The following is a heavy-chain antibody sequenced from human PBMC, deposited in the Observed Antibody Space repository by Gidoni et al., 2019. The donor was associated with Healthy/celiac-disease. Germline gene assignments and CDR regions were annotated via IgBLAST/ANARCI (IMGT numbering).Heavy chain of an antibody. D-gene: IGHD2-21*01. CDR3: ARATTYGGRIPIWFDP. J-gene: IGHJ5*02. CDR2: IIPIFGTA. Sequence: QVQLVQSGAEVKKPGSSVKVSCKASGGTVSSYAISWVRQAPGQGLEWMGGIIPIFGTANYAQKFQGRFTITAYESTSTAYMELSSLRSEDTAVYYCARATTYGGRIPIWFDPWGQGTLVTVSS. CDR1: GGTVSSYA. V-gene: IGHV1-69*01.